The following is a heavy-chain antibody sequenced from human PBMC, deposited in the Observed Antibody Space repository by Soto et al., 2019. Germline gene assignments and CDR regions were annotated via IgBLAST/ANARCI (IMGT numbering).Heavy chain of an antibody. Sequence: QVQLQESGPGLVKPSQTLSLTCTVSGGSISSGDYYWSWIRQPPGKGLEWIGYIYYSGSTYYNPSLKRRVTISVDTSKNPFSLTLSSVTAADTAVYYCASCSGGSCYFGLVYWGQGTLVTVSS. D-gene: IGHD2-15*01. V-gene: IGHV4-30-4*01. CDR2: IYYSGST. J-gene: IGHJ4*02. CDR3: ASCSGGSCYFGLVY. CDR1: GGSISSGDYY.